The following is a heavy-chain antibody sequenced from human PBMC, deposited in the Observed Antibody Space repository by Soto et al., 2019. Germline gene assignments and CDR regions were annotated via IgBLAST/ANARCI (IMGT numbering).Heavy chain of an antibody. D-gene: IGHD2-15*01. CDR2: INPKNGDA. J-gene: IGHJ6*02. CDR1: GYTFIGFS. V-gene: IGHV1-2*02. Sequence: ASVKVSCKSSGYTFIGFSLHWVRQAPGQGLEWMGWINPKNGDAYYAQKFQGRVTMTRDTSINTVYMELNSLKSDDTAVYYCSKGRWTVGHCSGGSCYDGMDVWGQGTTVTVSS. CDR3: SKGRWTVGHCSGGSCYDGMDV.